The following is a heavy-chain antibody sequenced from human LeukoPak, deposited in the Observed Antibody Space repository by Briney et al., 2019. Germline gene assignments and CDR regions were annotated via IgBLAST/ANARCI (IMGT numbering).Heavy chain of an antibody. D-gene: IGHD1-26*01. CDR3: AKGSGWEASYFYYYMDV. CDR1: GFTFSSYG. V-gene: IGHV3-23*01. Sequence: GGSLRLSCAASGFTFSSYGMSWVRQAPGKGLEWVSAISGSGGSTYYADSVKGRFTISRDNAKNSLFLQMNSLRVEDTAVYFCAKGSGWEASYFYYYMDVWGKGTTVTISS. J-gene: IGHJ6*03. CDR2: ISGSGGST.